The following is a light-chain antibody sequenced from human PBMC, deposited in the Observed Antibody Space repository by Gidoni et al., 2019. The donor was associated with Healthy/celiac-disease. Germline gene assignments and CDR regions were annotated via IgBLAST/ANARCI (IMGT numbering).Light chain of an antibody. CDR1: QSVLYSSNNKNY. Sequence: DIVLTQSPDSLSVSLVERSTINRKSSQSVLYSSNNKNYLAWYQQKPGQPPKLLIYWAATRESGVPDRFRGSGSGTDFTLTISSLQAEDVAVYYCQQYYSTPPYTFGQGTKLEIK. J-gene: IGKJ2*01. V-gene: IGKV4-1*01. CDR2: WAA. CDR3: QQYYSTPPYT.